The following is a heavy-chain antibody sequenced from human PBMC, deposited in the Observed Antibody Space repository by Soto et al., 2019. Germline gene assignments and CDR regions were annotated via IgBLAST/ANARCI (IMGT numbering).Heavy chain of an antibody. CDR2: ISGSGGST. CDR1: GFTFSSYA. CDR3: AKDRAYSSSYDAFDI. V-gene: IGHV3-23*01. J-gene: IGHJ3*02. Sequence: EVQLLESGGGLVQPGGSLRLSCAASGFTFSSYAMSWVRQAPGKGLEWVSAISGSGGSTYYADFVKGRFTISRDNSKNTLYLQMNSLRADDTAVYYCAKDRAYSSSYDAFDIWGQGTMVTVSS. D-gene: IGHD6-6*01.